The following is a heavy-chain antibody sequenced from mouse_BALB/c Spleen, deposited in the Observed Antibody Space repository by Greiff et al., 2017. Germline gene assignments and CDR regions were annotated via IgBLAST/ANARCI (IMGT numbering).Heavy chain of an antibody. CDR2: INPDSSTI. D-gene: IGHD1-1*01. CDR1: GFDFSRYW. J-gene: IGHJ3*01. V-gene: IGHV4-1*02. Sequence: EVKLMESGGGLVQPGGSLKLSCAASGFDFSRYWMSWVRQAPGKGLEWIGEINPDSSTINYTPSLKDKFIISRDNAKNTLYLQMSKVRSEDTALYYCARPRITKEPWFSYWGQGTLVTVSA. CDR3: ARPRITKEPWFSY.